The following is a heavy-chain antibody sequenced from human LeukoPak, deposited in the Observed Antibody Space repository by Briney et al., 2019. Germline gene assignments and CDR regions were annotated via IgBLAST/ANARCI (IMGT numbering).Heavy chain of an antibody. CDR3: ASLYYGSGSYYKGT. D-gene: IGHD3-10*01. V-gene: IGHV4-38-2*01. Sequence: SETLSLTCAVPGYSISSGYYWGWIRQPPGKGLEWIGSIYHSGSTYYNPSLKSRVTISVDTSKNQSSLKLSSVTAADTAVYYCASLYYGSGSYYKGTWGQGTLVTVSS. J-gene: IGHJ4*02. CDR2: IYHSGST. CDR1: GYSISSGYY.